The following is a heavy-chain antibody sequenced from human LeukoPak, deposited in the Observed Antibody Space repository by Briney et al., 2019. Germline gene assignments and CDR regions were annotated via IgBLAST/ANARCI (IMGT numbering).Heavy chain of an antibody. Sequence: AETLSLTCTVSGGSISSYYWNWIRQPPGKGLEWIGYIYYSGSTNYNPYLKSRVTISVDTSKNQFSLNLTSVTAADTAVYYCARFTPQGYGWGGYNRFDPWGQGTLVTVSS. CDR1: GGSISSYY. CDR3: ARFTPQGYGWGGYNRFDP. V-gene: IGHV4-59*01. CDR2: IYYSGST. D-gene: IGHD3-16*01. J-gene: IGHJ5*02.